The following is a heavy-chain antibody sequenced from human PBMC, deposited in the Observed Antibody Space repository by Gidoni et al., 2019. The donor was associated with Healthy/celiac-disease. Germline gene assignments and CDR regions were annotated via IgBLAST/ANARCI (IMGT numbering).Heavy chain of an antibody. J-gene: IGHJ4*02. CDR1: GGSISSYY. CDR3: ARVSVDTAMVTVDY. V-gene: IGHV4-59*01. CDR2: IYYSGST. Sequence: QVQLQESGPGLGKPSETLSITCTVTGGSISSYYWSWILQHPWKGLEWNGYIYYSGSTKYNPSLKSRVTISVDTSKIQCSLKLGSVSAADSAVYYCARVSVDTAMVTVDYLGQGTLVTVSS. D-gene: IGHD5-18*01.